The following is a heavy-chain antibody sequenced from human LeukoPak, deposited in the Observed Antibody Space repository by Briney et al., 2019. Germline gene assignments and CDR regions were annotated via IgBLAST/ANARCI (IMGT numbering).Heavy chain of an antibody. J-gene: IGHJ3*02. CDR1: GGSISSGDYY. Sequence: SETLSLTCTVSGGSISSGDYYWSWIRQPPGTGLEWIGYIYYSGSTYYNPSLKSRVTISVDTSKNQFSLKLSSVTAADTAVYYCAGAGRENAFDIWGQGTMVTVSS. CDR3: AGAGRENAFDI. V-gene: IGHV4-30-4*08. CDR2: IYYSGST. D-gene: IGHD1-1*01.